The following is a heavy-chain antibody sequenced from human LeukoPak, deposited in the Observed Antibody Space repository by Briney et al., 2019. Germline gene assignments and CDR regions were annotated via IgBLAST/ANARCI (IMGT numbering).Heavy chain of an antibody. Sequence: GGSLRLSCAASGFTFSSYSMNWVRQAPGKGLEWVSSISSSSSYIYYADSVKGRFTISRDNARNSLYLQMNSLRAEDTAVYYCARATIWPVGAFDIWGQGTMVTVSS. CDR2: ISSSSSYI. CDR3: ARATIWPVGAFDI. J-gene: IGHJ3*02. D-gene: IGHD1-26*01. CDR1: GFTFSSYS. V-gene: IGHV3-21*01.